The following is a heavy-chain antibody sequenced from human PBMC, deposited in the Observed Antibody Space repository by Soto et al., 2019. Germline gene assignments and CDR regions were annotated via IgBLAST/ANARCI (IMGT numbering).Heavy chain of an antibody. J-gene: IGHJ6*02. CDR2: ITTYNGNT. V-gene: IGHV1-18*01. CDR1: RYIFTNYG. CDR3: ARALTGYGMDV. Sequence: GASVKVSCKAVRYIFTNYGVSWVRQAPGQGLEWMGWITTYNGNTEYAQKFQGRVTMTTDASTSTAYMELGSLRSDDTAIYYCARALTGYGMDVWGQGTTVTVSS.